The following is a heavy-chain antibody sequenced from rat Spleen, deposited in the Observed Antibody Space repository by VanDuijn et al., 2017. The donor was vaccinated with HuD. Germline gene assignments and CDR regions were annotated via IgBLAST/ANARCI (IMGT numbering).Heavy chain of an antibody. CDR1: GFTFSNYY. V-gene: IGHV5-20*01. D-gene: IGHD1-6*01. Sequence: EVQLVESGGGLVQPGRSMKLSCAASGFTFSNYYMAWVRQAPTKGLEWVAYISYDGDTTYYPDSVKGRFTISRDNAKSTLYLQMDSLRSEDTATYYCTRRGILRPIGGYFDYWGQGVMVTVSS. CDR3: TRRGILRPIGGYFDY. CDR2: ISYDGDTT. J-gene: IGHJ2*01.